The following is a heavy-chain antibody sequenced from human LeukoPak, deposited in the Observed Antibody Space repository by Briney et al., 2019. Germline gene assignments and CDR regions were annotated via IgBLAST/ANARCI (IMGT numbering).Heavy chain of an antibody. CDR2: IYTSGST. Sequence: SETLSLTCTVSDDSISSYYWSWIRQPAGKGLEWIGRIYTSGSTYYNPSLKGRVTMSVDTSKNQFSLKLSSVTAADTAVYYCARDQGYYYDTSGYYDAFDIRGQGTMVTVSS. CDR1: DDSISSYY. V-gene: IGHV4-4*07. CDR3: ARDQGYYYDTSGYYDAFDI. J-gene: IGHJ3*02. D-gene: IGHD3-22*01.